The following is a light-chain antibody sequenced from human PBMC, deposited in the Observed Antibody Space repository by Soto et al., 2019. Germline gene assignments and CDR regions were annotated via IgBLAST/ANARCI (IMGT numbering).Light chain of an antibody. CDR1: QSVSRSY. CDR3: QQYGSSGK. J-gene: IGKJ1*01. V-gene: IGKV3D-20*01. Sequence: IVLAHSPATLSLSPWDRATLSCGASQSVSRSYLAWYQQKPGLAPRLIIYDASTRATGIPDRFSGSGSGTDFTLTISRLEPEDFAVYYCQQYGSSGKFGQGTKVDIK. CDR2: DAS.